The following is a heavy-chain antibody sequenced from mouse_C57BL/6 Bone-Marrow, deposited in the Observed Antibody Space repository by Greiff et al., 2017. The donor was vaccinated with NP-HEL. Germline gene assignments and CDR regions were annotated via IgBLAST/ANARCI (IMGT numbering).Heavy chain of an antibody. CDR1: GYAFSSSW. J-gene: IGHJ1*03. V-gene: IGHV1-82*01. Sequence: VQLQESGPELVKPGASVKISCKASGYAFSSSWMNWVKQRPGKGLEWIGRIYPGDGDTNYNGKFKGKATLTADKSSSTAYMQLSSLTSEDSAVYFCASTQSDWYFDVWGTGTTVTVSS. CDR3: ASTQSDWYFDV. CDR2: IYPGDGDT.